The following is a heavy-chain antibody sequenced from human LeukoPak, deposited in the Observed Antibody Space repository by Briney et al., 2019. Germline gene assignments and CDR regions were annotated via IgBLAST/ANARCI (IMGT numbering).Heavy chain of an antibody. CDR3: ATLDSTKSVL. D-gene: IGHD2-2*01. CDR2: VKQDGTEK. V-gene: IGHV3-7*01. CDR1: GFRFGRDW. J-gene: IGHJ1*01. Sequence: PGGSLRLSCFASGFRFGRDWISWVRQAPGKGLEWVACVKQDGTEKNYVVSVWGRFTVSVDNGKNSLYLQMNSLRAEDTAKYYCATLDSTKSVLWGRGTAVIVSS.